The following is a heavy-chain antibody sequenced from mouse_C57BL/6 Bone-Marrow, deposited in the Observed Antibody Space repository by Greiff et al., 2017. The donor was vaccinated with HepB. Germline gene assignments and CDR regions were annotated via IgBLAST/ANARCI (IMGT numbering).Heavy chain of an antibody. CDR2: ISSGGSYT. J-gene: IGHJ4*01. D-gene: IGHD4-1*01. CDR1: GFTFSSYG. Sequence: EVMLVESGGELVKPGGSLKLSCAASGFTFSSYGMSWVRQTPDKRLEWVATISSGGSYTYYPDSVKGRFTISRDNAKNTLYLQMSSLKSEDTAMYYCARPPNSNDDWGQGTSVTVSS. CDR3: ARPPNSNDD. V-gene: IGHV5-6*01.